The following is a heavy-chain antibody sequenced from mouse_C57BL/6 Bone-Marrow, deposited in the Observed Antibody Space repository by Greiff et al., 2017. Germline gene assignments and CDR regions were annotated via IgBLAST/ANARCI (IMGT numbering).Heavy chain of an antibody. J-gene: IGHJ3*01. CDR3: ARSYYSNPFAY. CDR2: INPNNGGT. D-gene: IGHD2-5*01. Sequence: VQLQQSGPELVKPGASVKIPCMASGYTFTDYNMDWVKQSHGKSLEWIGDINPNNGGTIYNQKFKGKATLTVDKSSSTAYMELRSLTSEDTAVYYCARSYYSNPFAYWGQGTLVTVSA. V-gene: IGHV1-18*01. CDR1: GYTFTDYN.